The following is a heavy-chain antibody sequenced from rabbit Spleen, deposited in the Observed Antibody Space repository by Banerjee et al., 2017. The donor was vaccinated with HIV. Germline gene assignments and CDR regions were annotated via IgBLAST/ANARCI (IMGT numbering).Heavy chain of an antibody. Sequence: QSLEESGGDLVKPGASLTLTCIASGVSFSGNSYMCWVRQAPGKGLEWIACIDTGSSGFTYFASWAKDRFTISKTSSTTVTLQMTSLTAADTATYFCARDTSSSFSSYGMDLWVPGTLVTVS. CDR2: IDTGSSGFT. V-gene: IGHV1S40*01. CDR1: GVSFSGNSY. CDR3: ARDTSSSFSSYGMDL. D-gene: IGHD1-1*01. J-gene: IGHJ6*01.